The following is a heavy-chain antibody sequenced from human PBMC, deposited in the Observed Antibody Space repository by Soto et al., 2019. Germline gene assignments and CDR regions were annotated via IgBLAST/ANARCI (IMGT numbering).Heavy chain of an antibody. CDR3: ARVTPPSTTYDAFDI. D-gene: IGHD2-2*01. J-gene: IGHJ3*02. CDR1: GGTFSSYA. CDR2: IIPIFGTA. Sequence: SVKVSCKAAGGTFSSYAISWVRQAPGQGLEWMGGIIPIFGTANYAQKFQGRVTITADESTSTAYMEPSSLRSEDTAVYYCARVTPPSTTYDAFDIWGQGTIVTVSS. V-gene: IGHV1-69*13.